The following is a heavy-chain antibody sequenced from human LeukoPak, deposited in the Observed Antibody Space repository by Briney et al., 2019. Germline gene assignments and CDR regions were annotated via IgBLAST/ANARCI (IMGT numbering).Heavy chain of an antibody. J-gene: IGHJ3*02. Sequence: GGSLRLSCAASGFPFSSYAMHWVRQAPGKGLEWVAVISYDGSNKYYADSVKGRFTTSRDNSKNTLYLQMNSLRAEDTAVYYCARDVVGGAFDIWGQGTMLTVSS. CDR2: ISYDGSNK. CDR3: ARDVVGGAFDI. D-gene: IGHD1-26*01. CDR1: GFPFSSYA. V-gene: IGHV3-30-3*01.